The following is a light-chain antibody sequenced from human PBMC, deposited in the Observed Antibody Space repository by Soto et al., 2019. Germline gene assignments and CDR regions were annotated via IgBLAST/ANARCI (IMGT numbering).Light chain of an antibody. V-gene: IGKV1-39*01. CDR1: QTVSSY. J-gene: IGKJ3*01. CDR3: QQRGT. CDR2: AKS. Sequence: DIQITQWPSCLSASVADRGIITFRSSQTVSSYLNWYQQKPGKAPKRLIFAKSTLQSGVPSRFSGSGSETDFTLTISSLQPEDFATYYCQQRGTFGPGTKVDIK.